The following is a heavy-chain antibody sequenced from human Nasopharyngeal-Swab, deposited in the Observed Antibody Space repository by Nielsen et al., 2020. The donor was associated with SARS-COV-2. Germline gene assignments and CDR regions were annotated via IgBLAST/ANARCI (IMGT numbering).Heavy chain of an antibody. J-gene: IGHJ3*02. V-gene: IGHV3-23*01. CDR2: ISGSGGST. D-gene: IGHD3-22*01. CDR3: AKDTYYDSSGYFLFGYAFDI. CDR1: GFTFSSYA. Sequence: GGSLRLSCAASGFTFSSYAMSWVRQAPGKGLEWVSAISGSGGSTYYADSVKGRFTISRDNSKNTLYPQMNSLRAEDTAVYYCAKDTYYDSSGYFLFGYAFDIWGQGTMVTVSS.